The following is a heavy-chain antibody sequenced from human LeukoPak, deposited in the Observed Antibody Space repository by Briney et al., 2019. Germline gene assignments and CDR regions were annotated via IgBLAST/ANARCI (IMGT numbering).Heavy chain of an antibody. CDR1: GGSFSGYY. D-gene: IGHD3-9*01. CDR3: ARGRLRYFDCGMDV. CDR2: INHSGST. J-gene: IGHJ6*02. V-gene: IGHV4-34*01. Sequence: SETLSLTCAVYGGSFSGYYWSWIRQPPGKGLEWIGEINHSGSTNYNPSLKSRVTISVDTSKNQFSLKLSSVTAADTAVYYCARGRLRYFDCGMDVWGQGTTVTVSS.